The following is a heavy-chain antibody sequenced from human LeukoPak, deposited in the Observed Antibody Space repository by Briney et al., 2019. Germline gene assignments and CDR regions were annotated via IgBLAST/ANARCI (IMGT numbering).Heavy chain of an antibody. Sequence: ASVKVSCKASGGTFSSYAISWVRQAPGQGLEWMGGIIPIFGTANYAQKFQGRVTITAHKSTSTAYMDLRSLRSEETGVHYCVRVYCSGGSCYNTVLGYWGQGTLVTVSS. CDR3: VRVYCSGGSCYNTVLGY. J-gene: IGHJ4*02. CDR1: GGTFSSYA. V-gene: IGHV1-69*06. D-gene: IGHD2-15*01. CDR2: IIPIFGTA.